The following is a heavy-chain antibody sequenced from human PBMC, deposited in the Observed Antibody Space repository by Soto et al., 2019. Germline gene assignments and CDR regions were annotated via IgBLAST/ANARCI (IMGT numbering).Heavy chain of an antibody. Sequence: ASVNVSCKASGYTFTSYYMHWVRQAPGQGLEWMGIIHPSGGSASYAQKFQGRVTMTRNTSTSTVYIELSSLRSEDTAVYYCARVSDRFDYWGQGTLVTVSS. CDR2: IHPSGGSA. CDR1: GYTFTSYY. D-gene: IGHD3-10*01. V-gene: IGHV1-46*01. CDR3: ARVSDRFDY. J-gene: IGHJ4*02.